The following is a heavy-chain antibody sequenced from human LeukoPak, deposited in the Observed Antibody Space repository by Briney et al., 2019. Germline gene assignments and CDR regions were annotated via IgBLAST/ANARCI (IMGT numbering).Heavy chain of an antibody. D-gene: IGHD6-6*01. CDR3: ARRVYSSSSGGDWFDP. CDR2: IIPIFGTA. Sequence: SVKVSCKASGGTFSSYAISWVRQAPGQGLEWMGGIIPIFGTANYAQKFQGRVTITTDESTNTAYMELSSLRSEDTAVYYCARRVYSSSSGGDWFDPWGQGTLVTVSS. J-gene: IGHJ5*02. V-gene: IGHV1-69*05. CDR1: GGTFSSYA.